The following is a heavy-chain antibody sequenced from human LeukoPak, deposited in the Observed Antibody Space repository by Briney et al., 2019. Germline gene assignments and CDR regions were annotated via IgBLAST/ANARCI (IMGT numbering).Heavy chain of an antibody. CDR1: GFTFSSYA. V-gene: IGHV3-30*02. Sequence: LSGGSLRLSCAASGFTFSSYAMHWVRQAPCKGLEWVAFIRYDGSNKYYADSVKGRFTISRDNSKNTLYLQMNSLRAEDTAVYYCAPLHYGSGSYYRGYFDYWGQGTLVTVSS. CDR3: APLHYGSGSYYRGYFDY. J-gene: IGHJ4*02. CDR2: IRYDGSNK. D-gene: IGHD3-10*01.